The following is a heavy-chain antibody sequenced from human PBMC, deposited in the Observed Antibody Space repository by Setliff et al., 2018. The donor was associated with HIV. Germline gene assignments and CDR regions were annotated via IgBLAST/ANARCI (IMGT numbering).Heavy chain of an antibody. V-gene: IGHV4-38-2*01. CDR1: GYSISSGYY. CDR3: ARTAYGGKSLFHY. CDR2: IYHSGTT. Sequence: PSETLSLTCAVSGYSISSGYYWGWIRQPPGKGLEWIGNIYHSGTTYYNPSLKSRVTISVDTSKNQFSLKLTSVTAADTAVYYCARTAYGGKSLFHYWGQGTLVTVSS. D-gene: IGHD2-15*01. J-gene: IGHJ4*02.